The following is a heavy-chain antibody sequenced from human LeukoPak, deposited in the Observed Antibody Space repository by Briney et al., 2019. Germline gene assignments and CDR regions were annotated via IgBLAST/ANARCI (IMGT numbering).Heavy chain of an antibody. D-gene: IGHD6-19*01. V-gene: IGHV3-21*01. CDR3: AREPPIAVAGEFDY. Sequence: GGSLRLSCAASGFTFSSYSMNWVRQAPGKGLEWVSSISSSSSYIYYADSVKGRFTISRDNAKNSLYLQMNSLRAEDTAVYYCAREPPIAVAGEFDYWGREPWSPSPQ. CDR1: GFTFSSYS. CDR2: ISSSSSYI. J-gene: IGHJ4*02.